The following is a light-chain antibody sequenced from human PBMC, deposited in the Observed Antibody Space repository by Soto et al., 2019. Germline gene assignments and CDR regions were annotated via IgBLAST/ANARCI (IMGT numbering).Light chain of an antibody. CDR3: QLYSGSPWT. V-gene: IGKV3-20*01. CDR2: GVS. Sequence: IVLTQSPGTLSLSPGERATLSCRASQSISHNYLAWYQQEPGQAPRLLIHGVSIRATGIPDRFSGSGSGTDFTLSINRLEPEDFAVYYCQLYSGSPWTFGQGTKVEIK. J-gene: IGKJ1*01. CDR1: QSISHNY.